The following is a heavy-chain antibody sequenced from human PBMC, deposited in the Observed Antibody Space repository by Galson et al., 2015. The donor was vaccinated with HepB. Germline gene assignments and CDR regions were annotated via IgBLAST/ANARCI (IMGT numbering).Heavy chain of an antibody. CDR2: FDPEDGET. Sequence: SVKVSCKVSGYTLTELSMHWVRQAPGKGLEWMGGFDPEDGETIYAQKFQGRVTMTEDTSTDTAYMELSSLRSEDTAVYYCATVRPKGSYVRGGGAYFDYWGQGTLVTVSS. D-gene: IGHD3-10*02. CDR1: GYTLTELS. CDR3: ATVRPKGSYVRGGGAYFDY. J-gene: IGHJ4*02. V-gene: IGHV1-24*01.